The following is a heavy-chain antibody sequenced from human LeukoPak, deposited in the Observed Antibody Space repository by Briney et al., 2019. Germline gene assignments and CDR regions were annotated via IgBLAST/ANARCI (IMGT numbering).Heavy chain of an antibody. D-gene: IGHD5-12*01. V-gene: IGHV4-59*08. CDR1: CGSISSYY. J-gene: IGHJ4*02. CDR3: ARQKSGYDLGPFAY. CDR2: ISYSGST. Sequence: TSETLSLTCTVSCGSISSYYWSWIRQPPGKGLEWIAYISYSGSTNYNPSLRSRVTISLDTSKNHFSLKLSSVTAADTAVYYCARQKSGYDLGPFAYWGQGILVTVSS.